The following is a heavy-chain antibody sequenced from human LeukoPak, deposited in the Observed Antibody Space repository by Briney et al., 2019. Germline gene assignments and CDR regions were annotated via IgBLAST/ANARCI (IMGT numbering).Heavy chain of an antibody. Sequence: GASVKVSCKASGGTFSSYAINWVRQAPGQGLEWMGGIIPIFGTANYAQKFQGRVTITRDESTSTAYMELSSLRSEDTAVYYCARDYCSSTSCYLNAFDIWGQGTMVTVSS. V-gene: IGHV1-69*05. D-gene: IGHD2-2*01. CDR2: IIPIFGTA. J-gene: IGHJ3*02. CDR3: ARDYCSSTSCYLNAFDI. CDR1: GGTFSSYA.